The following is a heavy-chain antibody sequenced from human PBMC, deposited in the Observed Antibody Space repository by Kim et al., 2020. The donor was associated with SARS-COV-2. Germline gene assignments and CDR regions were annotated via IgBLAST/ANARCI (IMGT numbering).Heavy chain of an antibody. Sequence: GGSLRLSCVGSGFTFSLYAIHWVRQAPGKGLEWVAVTSYDGSDKRYADSVKGRFTISRDNSENTVYLQMNRLRGEDTAEYYCARDQIEGVHEFYFAMDVCGQGTTVSVCS. D-gene: IGHD3-16*01. CDR3: ARDQIEGVHEFYFAMDV. CDR1: GFTFSLYA. CDR2: TSYDGSDK. V-gene: IGHV3-30*03. J-gene: IGHJ6*02.